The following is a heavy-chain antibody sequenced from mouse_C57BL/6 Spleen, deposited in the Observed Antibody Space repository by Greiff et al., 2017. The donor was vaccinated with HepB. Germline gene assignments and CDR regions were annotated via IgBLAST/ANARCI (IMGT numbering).Heavy chain of an antibody. CDR1: GYTFTDYY. V-gene: IGHV1-26*01. CDR3: ARWYYVYWYFDV. D-gene: IGHD1-1*01. J-gene: IGHJ1*03. CDR2: INPNNGGT. Sequence: EVQLQQSGPELVKPGASVKISCKASGYTFTDYYMNWVKQSHGKSLEWIGDINPNNGGTSYNQKFKGKATLTVDKSSSTAYMELRSLTSEDSAVYYCARWYYVYWYFDVWGTGTTVTVSS.